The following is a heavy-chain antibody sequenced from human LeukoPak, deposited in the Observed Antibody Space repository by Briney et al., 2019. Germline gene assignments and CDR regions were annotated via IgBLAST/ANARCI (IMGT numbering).Heavy chain of an antibody. J-gene: IGHJ4*02. D-gene: IGHD3-10*01. CDR2: IYYSGST. CDR3: ARRIMGSALRDY. Sequence: KPSETLSLTCTVSGDSTSSSSYYWAWIRQPPGKGLEWIGNIYYSGSTNYNPSLKSRVTISLDRSENQFSLRLKSVTASDTAVYYCARRIMGSALRDYWGQGMLVTVSS. V-gene: IGHV4-39*01. CDR1: GDSTSSSSYY.